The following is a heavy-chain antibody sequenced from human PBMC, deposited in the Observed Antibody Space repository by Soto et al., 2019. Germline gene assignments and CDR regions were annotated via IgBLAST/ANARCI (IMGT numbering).Heavy chain of an antibody. CDR2: INAGNGNT. J-gene: IGHJ6*02. Sequence: GASVKVSCKASGYTFTSYAMLWVRQAPGQRLEWMGWINAGNGNTKYSQKFQGRVTITRDTSASTAYMELSSLRSEDTAVYYCARDEVGLRFLKRTYYYGMDVWGQGTTVTVSS. CDR1: GYTFTSYA. V-gene: IGHV1-3*01. CDR3: ARDEVGLRFLKRTYYYGMDV. D-gene: IGHD3-3*01.